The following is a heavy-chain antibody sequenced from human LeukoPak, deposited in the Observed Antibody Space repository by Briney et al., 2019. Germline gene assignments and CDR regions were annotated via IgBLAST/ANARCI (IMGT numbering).Heavy chain of an antibody. CDR1: GGSISSGPYY. CDR3: ASRRRYDYVWGSYRYTLDY. Sequence: SETLSLTCTVSGGSISSGPYYWGWIRQPPGKGLEWIGNIYYGENTYYNPSLKSRVTISIDTSKNQFYLKLSSVTAADTAVYYCASRRRYDYVWGSYRYTLDYWGQGTLVTVSS. CDR2: IYYGENT. D-gene: IGHD3-16*02. J-gene: IGHJ4*02. V-gene: IGHV4-39*01.